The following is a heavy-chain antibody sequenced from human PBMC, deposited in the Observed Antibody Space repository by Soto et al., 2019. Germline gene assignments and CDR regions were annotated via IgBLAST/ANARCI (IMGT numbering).Heavy chain of an antibody. V-gene: IGHV1-69*02. Sequence: SVKVSCKASGGTFSSYTISWVRQAPGQGLEWMGRIIPILGIANYAQKFQGRVTITADKSTSTAYMELSSLRSEDTAVYYCASSTGSRWVYFDYWGQGTLVTVSS. CDR2: IIPILGIA. D-gene: IGHD6-13*01. CDR3: ASSTGSRWVYFDY. J-gene: IGHJ4*02. CDR1: GGTFSSYT.